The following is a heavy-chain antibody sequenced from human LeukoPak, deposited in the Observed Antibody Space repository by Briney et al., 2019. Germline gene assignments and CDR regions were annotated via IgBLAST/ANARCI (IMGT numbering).Heavy chain of an antibody. CDR3: AKDNYPIAVAGTHFDY. J-gene: IGHJ4*02. CDR2: ISGSGGST. D-gene: IGHD6-19*01. V-gene: IGHV3-23*01. Sequence: PVGSLRLSCAASGFTFDDYGMSWVRQAPGKGLEWVSAISGSGGSTYYADSVKGRFTISRDNSKNTLYLQMNSLRAEDTAVYYCAKDNYPIAVAGTHFDYWGQGTLVTVSS. CDR1: GFTFDDYG.